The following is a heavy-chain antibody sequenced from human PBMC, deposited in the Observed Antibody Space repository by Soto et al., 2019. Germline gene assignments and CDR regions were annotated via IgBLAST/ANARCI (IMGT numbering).Heavy chain of an antibody. Sequence: GGSLRLSCAVSGFTFDDNAMHWVRQAPEEGLEWVSGINWKSDIGYADSVKGRFTISRDNAENSLYLQMNSLRAEDTALYYCAISQDRGGRTTFIYWGQGTQVTV. J-gene: IGHJ4*02. V-gene: IGHV3-9*01. CDR2: INWKSDI. CDR3: AISQDRGGRTTFIY. D-gene: IGHD3-16*01. CDR1: GFTFDDNA.